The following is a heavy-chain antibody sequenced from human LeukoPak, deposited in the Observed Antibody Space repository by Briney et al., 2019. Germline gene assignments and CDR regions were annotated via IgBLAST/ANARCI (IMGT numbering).Heavy chain of an antibody. CDR2: IYSDGST. D-gene: IGHD6-6*01. CDR3: AREGLASRRAFDY. V-gene: IGHV3-53*04. CDR1: GFTVSNNY. J-gene: IGHJ4*02. Sequence: SGGSLRLSCAASGFTVSNNYMSWVRQAPGKGLEWISVIYSDGSTYYSDSVKGRFTISRHTSKNTLYLQMSSPRTEDTAVYYCAREGLASRRAFDYWGQGTLVTVSS.